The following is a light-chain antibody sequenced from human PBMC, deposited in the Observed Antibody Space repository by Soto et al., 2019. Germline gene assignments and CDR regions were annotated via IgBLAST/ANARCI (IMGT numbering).Light chain of an antibody. J-gene: IGKJ2*01. V-gene: IGKV3-20*01. CDR2: GAS. CDR1: QSLDSTY. CDR3: QRSGSAPPYI. Sequence: EVVLTQSPGTLSLSPGERATLSCRASQSLDSTYLAWYQQKPGQSPRLVIYGASRMATGIPDRFSGSGSGTDFTLTIGRREPEDFAVYYCQRSGSAPPYIFGAGTRLDIK.